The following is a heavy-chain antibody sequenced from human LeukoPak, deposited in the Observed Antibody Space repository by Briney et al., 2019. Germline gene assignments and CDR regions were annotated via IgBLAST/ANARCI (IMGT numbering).Heavy chain of an antibody. J-gene: IGHJ4*02. D-gene: IGHD4-17*01. V-gene: IGHV1-24*01. CDR1: GYTLPELS. CDR3: ATPAASDYGDYDY. CDR2: FDPEDGET. Sequence: ASVKDSFKVSGYTLPELSMNWGRQAPGKGLEWMRGFDPEDGETIYAQKFQGRVTTTEDTSTDTAYMELSSLRSEDTAVYYCATPAASDYGDYDYWGQGTLVTVSS.